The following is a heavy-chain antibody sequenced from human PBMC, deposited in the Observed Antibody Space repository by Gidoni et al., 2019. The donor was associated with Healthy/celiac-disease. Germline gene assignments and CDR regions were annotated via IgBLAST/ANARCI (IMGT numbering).Heavy chain of an antibody. Sequence: QVQLQQWGAGLLQPSETLSLTCSVYGGSFSGYYWSWIRQPPGKGLEWIGEINHSGSTNYNPSLKSRVTISVDTSKNQFSLKLSSVTAADTAVYYCARATNYDSSGYPPSVWGQGTTVTVSS. D-gene: IGHD3-22*01. CDR2: INHSGST. CDR3: ARATNYDSSGYPPSV. CDR1: GGSFSGYY. J-gene: IGHJ6*02. V-gene: IGHV4-34*01.